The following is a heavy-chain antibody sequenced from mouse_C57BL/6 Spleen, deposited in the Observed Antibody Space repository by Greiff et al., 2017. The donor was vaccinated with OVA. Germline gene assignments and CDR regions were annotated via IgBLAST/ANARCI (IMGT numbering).Heavy chain of an antibody. J-gene: IGHJ3*01. Sequence: QVQLQQSGAELVRPGASVTLSCKASGYTFTDYEMHWVKQTPVHGLEWIGAIDPETGGTAYNQKFKGKAILTADKSSSTAYMELRSLTSEDSAVYYCTPAYYGSSRFAYWGQGTLVTVSA. CDR3: TPAYYGSSRFAY. CDR2: IDPETGGT. V-gene: IGHV1-15*01. CDR1: GYTFTDYE. D-gene: IGHD1-1*01.